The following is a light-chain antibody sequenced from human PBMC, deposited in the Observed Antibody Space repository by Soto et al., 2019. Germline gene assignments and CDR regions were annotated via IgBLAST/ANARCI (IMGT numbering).Light chain of an antibody. V-gene: IGKV1-5*01. CDR3: QHYNSYSWT. CDR2: DAS. CDR1: QSISSW. J-gene: IGKJ1*01. Sequence: DIQMTQSPSTLSASVGDRVTITCRASQSISSWLAWYQQKPGKAPKLLIYDASSLESGVPSRFSGSGSWTEFTLTISSLQPDYFATYYCQHYNSYSWTFGQGTKVEIK.